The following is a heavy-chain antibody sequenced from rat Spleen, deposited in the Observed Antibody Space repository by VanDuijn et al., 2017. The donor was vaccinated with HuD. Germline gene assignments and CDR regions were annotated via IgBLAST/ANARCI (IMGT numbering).Heavy chain of an antibody. CDR3: AKEGITTSFNY. Sequence: EVQLVESGGGLVQPGRSLKLSCAASGFTFNDYNMAWVRQAPKKGLEWVATISYDGRSTYYRDSVKGRFTISRDNAKSTLYLQMNSLRPEDTATYYCAKEGITTSFNYWGQGVMVTVSS. CDR2: ISYDGRST. V-gene: IGHV5-7*01. D-gene: IGHD1-10*01. CDR1: GFTFNDYN. J-gene: IGHJ2*01.